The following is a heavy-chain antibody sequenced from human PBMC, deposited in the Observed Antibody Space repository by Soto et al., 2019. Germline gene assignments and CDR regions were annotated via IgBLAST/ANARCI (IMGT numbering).Heavy chain of an antibody. CDR2: TYYRSRWYN. CDR3: ARYMGAGWRNRLDP. Sequence: SQTLSLTCVISGDSVSTNSAAWNWIRQSPSRGLEWLGRTYYRSRWYNDYAVSVQSRITVNPDTSKNQFSLQLNAVTPEDTAVYYCARYMGAGWRNRLDPWGQGTLVTVSS. J-gene: IGHJ5*02. V-gene: IGHV6-1*01. D-gene: IGHD6-19*01. CDR1: GDSVSTNSAA.